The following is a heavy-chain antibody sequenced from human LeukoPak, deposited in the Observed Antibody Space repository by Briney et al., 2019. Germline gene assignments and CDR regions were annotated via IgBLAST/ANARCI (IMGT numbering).Heavy chain of an antibody. Sequence: SVKVSCKASGGTFSSYAISWVRQAPGQGLEWMGGIIPIFGTANYAQKFQGRVTITADESTSTAYTELSSLRSEDTAVYYCARDGDYYYYGMDVWGQGTTVTVSS. CDR1: GGTFSSYA. D-gene: IGHD3-3*01. CDR2: IIPIFGTA. CDR3: ARDGDYYYYGMDV. J-gene: IGHJ6*02. V-gene: IGHV1-69*13.